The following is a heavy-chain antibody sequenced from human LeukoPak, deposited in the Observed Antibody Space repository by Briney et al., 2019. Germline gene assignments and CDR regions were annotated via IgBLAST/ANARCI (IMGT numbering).Heavy chain of an antibody. CDR2: ISWDGGST. CDR3: AKDPKRAGDLDYYFDY. CDR1: GFTFDDYT. V-gene: IGHV3-43*01. Sequence: GGSLRLSCAASGFTFDDYTMHWVRQAPGKGLEWVSLISWDGGSTYYADSVKGRFTISRDNSKNSLYLQMSSLRTEDTALYYCAKDPKRAGDLDYYFDYWGQGTLVTVSS. D-gene: IGHD4-17*01. J-gene: IGHJ4*02.